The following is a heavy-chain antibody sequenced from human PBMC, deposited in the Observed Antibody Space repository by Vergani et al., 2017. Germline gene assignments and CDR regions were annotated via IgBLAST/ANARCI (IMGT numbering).Heavy chain of an antibody. Sequence: QVQLQESGPGLVTPSQTLSLTCTVSGRSLSRGSYYCRWIRQPPGKGREWLGYSYYSGSTNYNPSLKSRVTIAVDTSKNQFSLKLSSVTAADTAVYYCERGFDDERGYSYGPCFDYWGQGTLVTVAS. CDR3: ERGFDDERGYSYGPCFDY. CDR2: SYYSGST. D-gene: IGHD5-18*01. CDR1: GRSLSRGSYY. J-gene: IGHJ4*02. V-gene: IGHV4-61*01.